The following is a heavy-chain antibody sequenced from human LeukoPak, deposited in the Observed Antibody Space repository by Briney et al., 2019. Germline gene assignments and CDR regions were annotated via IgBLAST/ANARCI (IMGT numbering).Heavy chain of an antibody. J-gene: IGHJ5*02. CDR3: AREGGSYYWFDP. D-gene: IGHD1-26*01. CDR1: GFTFSTYS. CDR2: ISSSSSYI. V-gene: IGHV3-21*01. Sequence: GGSLRLSCAASGFTFSTYSMNWVRQAPGKGLEWVSSISSSSSYIYYADSVKGRFTISRDNAKNSLYLQMNSLRAEDTAVYYCAREGGSYYWFDPWGQGTLVTVSS.